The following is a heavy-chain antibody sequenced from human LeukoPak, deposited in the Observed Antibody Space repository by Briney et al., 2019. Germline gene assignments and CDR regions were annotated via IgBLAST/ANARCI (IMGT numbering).Heavy chain of an antibody. V-gene: IGHV4-61*01. CDR1: GDSVSSATYY. Sequence: PSGTLSLTCAVSGDSVSSATYYWSWIRQPPGKSLEWLGFIHVSGRTTDYNPSLESRVTISLDTSKNQISLRLTSVTAADTAIYYCARGQWHQVNSFFDHWGQGSLVTVSS. D-gene: IGHD6-19*01. CDR3: ARGQWHQVNSFFDH. J-gene: IGHJ4*02. CDR2: IHVSGRT.